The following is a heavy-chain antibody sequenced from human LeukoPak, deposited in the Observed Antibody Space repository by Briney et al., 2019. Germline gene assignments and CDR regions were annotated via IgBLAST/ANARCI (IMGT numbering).Heavy chain of an antibody. J-gene: IGHJ4*02. CDR2: INPNSGGT. CDR3: AREPPKEQLVDY. Sequence: GASVKVSCKASGYTFTGNYMHWVRLAPGQGLEWMGWINPNSGGTNYAQKFQGRVTMTRDTSISTAYMELSRLRSDDTAVYYCAREPPKEQLVDYWGQGTLVTVSS. V-gene: IGHV1-2*02. D-gene: IGHD6-13*01. CDR1: GYTFTGNY.